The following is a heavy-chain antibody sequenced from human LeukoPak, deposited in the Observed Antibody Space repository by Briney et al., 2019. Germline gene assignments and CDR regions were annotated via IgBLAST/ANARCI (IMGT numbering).Heavy chain of an antibody. CDR3: AREGGDYGAWFDP. CDR2: IYYSGST. J-gene: IGHJ5*02. CDR1: GGSISSSDSY. Sequence: SETLSLTCTVSGGSISSSDSYWSWIRQPPGMGLEWIGYIYYSGSTYYNPSLKSRVTISVDTSKNQFSLKLSSVTAADTAMYYCAREGGDYGAWFDPWGQGTLVTVSS. V-gene: IGHV4-30-4*08. D-gene: IGHD4-17*01.